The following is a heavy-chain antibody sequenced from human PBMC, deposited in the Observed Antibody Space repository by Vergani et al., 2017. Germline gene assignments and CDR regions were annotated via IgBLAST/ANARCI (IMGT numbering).Heavy chain of an antibody. V-gene: IGHV3-21*01. Sequence: EVQLVESGGGLVKPGGSLRLSCAASGFTFSSYSMNWVRQAPGKGLEWVSSMSSSSRYIYYADSVKGRFTISRDNAKNSLCLQMNSRRAEETALYYCARGGGSNTSFYLVGHDYGMDVWGQGTTVTVSS. CDR2: MSSSSRYI. D-gene: IGHD2-2*01. CDR3: ARGGGSNTSFYLVGHDYGMDV. CDR1: GFTFSSYS. J-gene: IGHJ6*02.